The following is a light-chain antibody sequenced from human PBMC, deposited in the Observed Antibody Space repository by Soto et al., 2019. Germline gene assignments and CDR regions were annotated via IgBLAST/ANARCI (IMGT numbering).Light chain of an antibody. J-gene: IGKJ3*01. CDR2: WAS. Sequence: DIVMTQSPDSLAVSLGERATINCKSSQSVLYNSDNKNYLAWYQEKAGQPPNLLTYWASTRESGVPERFSGSGSGTDFALTISTLQAEDVAVYYCQQCYSGPQQFTFGPGTKVDIK. CDR3: QQCYSGPQQFT. CDR1: QSVLYNSDNKNY. V-gene: IGKV4-1*01.